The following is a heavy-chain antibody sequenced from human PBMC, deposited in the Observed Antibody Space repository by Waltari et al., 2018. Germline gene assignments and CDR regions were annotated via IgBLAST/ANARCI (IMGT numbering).Heavy chain of an antibody. D-gene: IGHD5-18*01. CDR1: GFTVSSTH. CDR3: ARARDEHTAMVFFDL. J-gene: IGHJ4*02. CDR2: MSPPGSS. V-gene: IGHV3-66*02. Sequence: DVQLAESGGGLVHPGGSLRLSCAASGFTVSSTHMSWVRQSPGKGLWWVSGMSPPGSSYNADAVEGRFSISRDISQNTVHLQMNNLRLEDTAIYYCARARDEHTAMVFFDLWGQGTVVTVSS.